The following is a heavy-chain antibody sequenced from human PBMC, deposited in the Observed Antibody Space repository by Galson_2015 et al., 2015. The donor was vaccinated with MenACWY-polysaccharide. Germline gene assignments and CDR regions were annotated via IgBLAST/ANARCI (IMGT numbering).Heavy chain of an antibody. J-gene: IGHJ6*02. CDR2: ISNSGSET. V-gene: IGHV3-21*01. Sequence: SLRLSCAASGFRINPYYMSWVRQAPGRGLEWVSSISNSGSETQYTVSVRGRFTISKDVAKNSLFLQMNSLGVEDTAIYYCAKDFHNYGMDVWGHGTTVIVSS. D-gene: IGHD3-3*01. CDR1: GFRINPYY. CDR3: AKDFHNYGMDV.